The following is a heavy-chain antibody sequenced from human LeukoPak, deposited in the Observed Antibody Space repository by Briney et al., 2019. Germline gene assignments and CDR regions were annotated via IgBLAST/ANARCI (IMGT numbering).Heavy chain of an antibody. V-gene: IGHV4-61*05. CDR3: ARADYDTSAYYYTFDY. CDR1: GGSISTSSYY. Sequence: PSETLSLTCTVSGGSISTSSYYWGWIRQPPEKELEWIGYIYYRGSTNYNPSLKSRVTMSVDTSRNQFSLKLTSMTAADTAVYYCARADYDTSAYYYTFDYWGQGTLVTVSS. J-gene: IGHJ4*02. D-gene: IGHD3-22*01. CDR2: IYYRGST.